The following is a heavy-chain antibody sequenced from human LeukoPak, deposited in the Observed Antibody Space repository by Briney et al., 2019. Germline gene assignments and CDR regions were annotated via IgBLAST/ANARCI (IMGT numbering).Heavy chain of an antibody. CDR1: GFTFSSYA. CDR3: ARGWGSNVYASAFDV. D-gene: IGHD3-16*01. V-gene: IGHV3-23*01. Sequence: PGGSLRLSCAASGFTFSSYAMSWVRQAPGKGLEWVSAISGSGGSTYYADSVKGRFTISRDNSKNTLYLQMNDLRAEDTAVYYCARGWGSNVYASAFDVWGQGTMVTVSS. CDR2: ISGSGGST. J-gene: IGHJ3*01.